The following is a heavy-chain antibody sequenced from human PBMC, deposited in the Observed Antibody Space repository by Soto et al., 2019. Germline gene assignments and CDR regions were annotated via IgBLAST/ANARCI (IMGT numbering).Heavy chain of an antibody. CDR3: ARGMDSSSGMDFFY. CDR2: MNPNSGST. J-gene: IGHJ4*02. Sequence: EASVKVSCKASGYTFTSYYMHWVRQAPGQGLEWMGRMNPNSGSTSYGQKFQGRVTMTRDTAISTAYMELSGLRSEDTAIYYCARGMDSSSGMDFFYWGQGTLVTVSS. CDR1: GYTFTSYY. V-gene: IGHV1-46*01. D-gene: IGHD6-6*01.